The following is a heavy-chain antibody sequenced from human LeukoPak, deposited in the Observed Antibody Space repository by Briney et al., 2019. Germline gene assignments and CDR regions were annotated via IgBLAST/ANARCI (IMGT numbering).Heavy chain of an antibody. Sequence: GGSLRLSCAASGFTFSTYGMHWVRQAPGKGLEWVAFIRYDAINKYYADSEKGRFTISRDNSRNTLYLQMNSLRAEDTALYYCAKDGDTVSGTYYFDMDVWGKGTTVTISS. J-gene: IGHJ6*03. CDR1: GFTFSTYG. CDR2: IRYDAINK. D-gene: IGHD1-26*01. CDR3: AKDGDTVSGTYYFDMDV. V-gene: IGHV3-30*02.